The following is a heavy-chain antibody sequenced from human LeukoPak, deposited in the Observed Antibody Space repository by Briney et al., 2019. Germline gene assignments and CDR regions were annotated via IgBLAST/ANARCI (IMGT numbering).Heavy chain of an antibody. CDR3: ATRKILATHYDY. V-gene: IGHV1-2*02. J-gene: IGHJ4*02. CDR2: INPNSGGT. CDR1: GYTFTGDY. D-gene: IGHD5-12*01. Sequence: ASVKVSCKASGYTFTGDYMHWVRQAPGQGLEWMGWINPNSGGTNYAQKFQGRVTMTRDTSISTAYMELSRLRSDDTAVYYCATRKILATHYDYWGQGTLVTVSS.